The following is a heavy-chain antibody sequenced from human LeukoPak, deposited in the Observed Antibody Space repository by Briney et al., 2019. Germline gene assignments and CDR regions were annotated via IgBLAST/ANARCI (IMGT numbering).Heavy chain of an antibody. J-gene: IGHJ4*02. CDR2: ISSSGGHT. V-gene: IGHV3-11*06. Sequence: GGSLRLSCAASGFTFNDYYMSWIRQAPGKRLEWVSFISSSGGHTNYADSVKGRFTISRDNAKNSLYLQMNSLRAEDTAVYYCARNPGPGTLDNWGQGTLVTVSS. CDR3: ARNPGPGTLDN. CDR1: GFTFNDYY. D-gene: IGHD6-13*01.